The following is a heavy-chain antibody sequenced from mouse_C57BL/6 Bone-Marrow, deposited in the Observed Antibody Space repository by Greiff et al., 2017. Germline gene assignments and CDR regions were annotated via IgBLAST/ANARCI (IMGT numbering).Heavy chain of an antibody. V-gene: IGHV1-50*01. CDR1: GYTFTSYW. CDR3: ARVGNYAY. CDR2: FDPSDSYT. D-gene: IGHD2-1*01. J-gene: IGHJ3*01. Sequence: QVQLQQPGAELVKPGASVKLSCKASGYTFTSYWMQWVKQRPGQGLEWIGEFDPSDSYTNYNQKFKGKATLTVDTSSSTAYMQLSSLASEDSAVYCYARVGNYAYWGQGTMVTVSA.